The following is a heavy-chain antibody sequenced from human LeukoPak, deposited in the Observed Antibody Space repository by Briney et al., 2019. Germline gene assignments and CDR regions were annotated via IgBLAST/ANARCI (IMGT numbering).Heavy chain of an antibody. Sequence: PGGSLRLSCAASGFTFSNYALHWVRQAPGKGLEWVAVISYDGSNKYYADSVKGRFTISRDNSKNTLYLQMNSLRAEDTAVYYCARDWASDYGSGSYYYYGMDVWGQGTTVTVSS. CDR3: ARDWASDYGSGSYYYYGMDV. V-gene: IGHV3-30*04. D-gene: IGHD3-10*01. CDR2: ISYDGSNK. J-gene: IGHJ6*02. CDR1: GFTFSNYA.